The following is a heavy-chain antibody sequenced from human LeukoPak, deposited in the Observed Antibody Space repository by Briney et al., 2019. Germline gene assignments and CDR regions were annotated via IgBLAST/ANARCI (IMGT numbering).Heavy chain of an antibody. V-gene: IGHV4-39*07. D-gene: IGHD4-17*01. CDR2: IYYSGST. J-gene: IGHJ4*02. Sequence: SETLSLTCTVSGGSISSSSYYWGWIRQPPGKGLEWIGSIYYSGSTYYNPSLKSRVTISVDTSKNQFSLKLSSVTAADTAMYYCARIFYGDTDYWGQGTLVTVSS. CDR1: GGSISSSSYY. CDR3: ARIFYGDTDY.